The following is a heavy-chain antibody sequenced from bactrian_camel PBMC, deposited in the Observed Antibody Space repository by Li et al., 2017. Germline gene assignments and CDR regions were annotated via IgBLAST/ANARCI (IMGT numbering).Heavy chain of an antibody. CDR3: AATWYGGNWPCPLASRGHNN. D-gene: IGHD6*01. CDR1: GYTSNMYC. CDR2: LYVGDGYS. Sequence: VQLVESGGGSVQAGGSLRISCAASGYTSNMYCMAWFRQAPGNEREGVASLYVGDGYSTYADSVKGRFTISRDNAKNTLYLQMDNLKPEDSAMYYCAATWYGGNWPCPLASRGHNNWGQGTQVTVS. J-gene: IGHJ4*01. V-gene: IGHV3S63*01.